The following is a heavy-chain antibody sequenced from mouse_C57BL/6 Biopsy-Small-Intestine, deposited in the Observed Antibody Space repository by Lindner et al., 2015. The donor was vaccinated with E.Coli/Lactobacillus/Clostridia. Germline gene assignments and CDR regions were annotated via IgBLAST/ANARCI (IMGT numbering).Heavy chain of an antibody. CDR1: DTPSATS. CDR2: INPSSGAT. V-gene: IGHV1-84*02. Sequence: SVKVSSRLLDTPSATSYSLGATGPWTRACVGGWINPSSGATNYAQKFQGRVTMTRDTSISTAYMDLSRLESGDTAIYYCARKVYSGWHNYGLDVWGQGTAVTVSS. D-gene: IGHD1-1*01. J-gene: IGHJ1*01. CDR3: ARKVYSGWHNYGLDV.